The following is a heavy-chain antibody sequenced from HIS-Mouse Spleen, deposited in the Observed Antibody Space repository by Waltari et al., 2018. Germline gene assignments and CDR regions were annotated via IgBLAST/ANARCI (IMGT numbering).Heavy chain of an antibody. J-gene: IGHJ2*01. D-gene: IGHD6-13*01. CDR2: IYYRGST. CDR3: AREIPYSSSWYDWYFDL. CDR1: GGSISSSSYY. Sequence: QLQLQESGPGLVKPSETLSLTCTVSGGSISSSSYYWGWIRQPPGKGLEGIGRIYYRGSTYYTPSLKSRVTISVDTSKNQFSLKLSSVTAADTAVYYCAREIPYSSSWYDWYFDLWGRGTLVTVSS. V-gene: IGHV4-39*07.